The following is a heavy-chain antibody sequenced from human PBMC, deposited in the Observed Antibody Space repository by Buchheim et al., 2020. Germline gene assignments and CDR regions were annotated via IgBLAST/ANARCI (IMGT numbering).Heavy chain of an antibody. J-gene: IGHJ4*02. CDR2: ISYDGSNK. V-gene: IGHV3-30-3*01. CDR1: GFTFSSYA. D-gene: IGHD4-17*01. CDR3: ARPGETYLAYYFDY. Sequence: QVQLVESGGGVVQPGRSLRLSCAASGFTFSSYAMHWVRQAPGKGLEWVAVISYDGSNKYYADSVKGRFTISRDNSKNTLYLQMNSLRAEDTAVYYCARPGETYLAYYFDYWGQGTL.